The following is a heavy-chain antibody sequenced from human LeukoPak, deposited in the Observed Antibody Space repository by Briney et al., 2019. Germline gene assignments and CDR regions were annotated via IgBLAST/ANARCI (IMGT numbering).Heavy chain of an antibody. Sequence: SETLSLTCTVSGDSISSSSYFWGWIRQPPGKGLEWIGSIYYSGTTYYNPSLKSRVTISVDTSKNHFSLKLSSVTAADTAVYYCARQVRELLLGAVNYWGQGTLVTVSS. CDR2: IYYSGTT. D-gene: IGHD1-26*01. CDR1: GDSISSSSYF. J-gene: IGHJ4*02. V-gene: IGHV4-39*01. CDR3: ARQVRELLLGAVNY.